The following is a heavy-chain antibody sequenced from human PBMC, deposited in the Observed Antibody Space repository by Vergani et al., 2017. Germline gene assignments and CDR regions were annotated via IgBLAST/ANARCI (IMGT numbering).Heavy chain of an antibody. D-gene: IGHD3-22*01. V-gene: IGHV4-4*03. CDR2: ICHTEDT. J-gene: IGHJ4*02. Sequence: QVQLQESGPGLVKPPGTLSLTCAVSGDSISSNICWTWVRQPPGKGLEWIGEICHTEDTKYSPSLKSRVTVSVDESRNLFSLRLNSVTAADTAVYYCAREGNYYDSTGFGPGGSFDWGPGTLVTVSS. CDR3: AREGNYYDSTGFGPGGSFD. CDR1: GDSISSNIC.